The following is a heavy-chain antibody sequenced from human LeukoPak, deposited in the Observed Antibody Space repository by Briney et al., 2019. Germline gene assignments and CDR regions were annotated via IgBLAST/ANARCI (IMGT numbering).Heavy chain of an antibody. D-gene: IGHD2-15*01. J-gene: IGHJ4*02. CDR2: TSAYNGNT. Sequence: ASVKVSCKASGYTFTSYGISWVRQAPGQGLEWMGWTSAYNGNTNYAQKLQGRVTMTTDTSTSTDYMELRSLRSDDTAVYYCARYNGYCRGGSCYSLDYWGQGTLVTVSS. CDR3: ARYNGYCRGGSCYSLDY. CDR1: GYTFTSYG. V-gene: IGHV1-18*01.